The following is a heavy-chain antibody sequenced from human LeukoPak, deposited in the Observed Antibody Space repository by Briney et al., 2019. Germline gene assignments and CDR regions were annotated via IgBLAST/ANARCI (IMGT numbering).Heavy chain of an antibody. CDR2: MNPNSGNT. V-gene: IGHV1-8*03. Sequence: ASVKVSCKASGGTFTSYDINWVRQATGQGLEWMGWMNPNSGNTGYAQKFQGRVTITRNTSISTAYMELSSLRSEDTAVYYCARGRDIVVVRAFDIWGQGTMVTVSS. D-gene: IGHD2-15*01. CDR3: ARGRDIVVVRAFDI. J-gene: IGHJ3*02. CDR1: GGTFTSYD.